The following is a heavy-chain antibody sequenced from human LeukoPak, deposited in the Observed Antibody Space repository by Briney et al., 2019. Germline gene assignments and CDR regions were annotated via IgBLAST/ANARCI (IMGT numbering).Heavy chain of an antibody. CDR3: ARGAPYRDSDDY. CDR2: TWYDGNKR. D-gene: IGHD5-24*01. Sequence: GKSLRLSCAASGFIFNSYGMHWVRQAPGKGLEWVAVTWYDGNKRYHAESVKGRFTISRDNSKNTLYLQMNSLRVEDTAVYYCARGAPYRDSDDYWGQGTLVTVSS. V-gene: IGHV3-33*01. CDR1: GFIFNSYG. J-gene: IGHJ4*02.